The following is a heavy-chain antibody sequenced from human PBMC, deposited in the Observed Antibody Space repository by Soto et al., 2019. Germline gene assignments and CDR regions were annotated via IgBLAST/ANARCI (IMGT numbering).Heavy chain of an antibody. CDR1: GYTFTSYA. V-gene: IGHV1-3*01. D-gene: IGHD7-27*01. CDR2: INAGNGNT. Sequence: ASVKVSCKASGYTFTSYAMHWVRQAPGQRLEWMGWINAGNGNTKYSQKFQGRVTITRDTSASTAYMELSSLRSEDTAVYYCARMAHRKTGDYYYYMDVWGKGTTVTVSS. CDR3: ARMAHRKTGDYYYYMDV. J-gene: IGHJ6*03.